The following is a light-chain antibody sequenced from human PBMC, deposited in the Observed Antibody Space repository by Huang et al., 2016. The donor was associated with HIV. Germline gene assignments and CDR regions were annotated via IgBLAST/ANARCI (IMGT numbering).Light chain of an antibody. V-gene: IGKV3-11*01. Sequence: EIVLTQSPATLSLSPGEGATLSCRASPSIGSYLAWYKQRPGQAPRLLIYDASVRATGIPARFSGRGSGTDFTLTISSLEPEDFAVYYCQQRNNWPPWTFGQGTKVELK. CDR1: PSIGSY. CDR3: QQRNNWPPWT. CDR2: DAS. J-gene: IGKJ1*01.